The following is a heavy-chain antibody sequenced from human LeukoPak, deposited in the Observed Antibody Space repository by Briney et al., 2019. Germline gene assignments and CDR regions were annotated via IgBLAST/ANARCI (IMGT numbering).Heavy chain of an antibody. J-gene: IGHJ6*03. Sequence: SETLSLTCTVSGYSISSGYYWGWIRQPPGKGLEWIGSIYHSGSTYYNPSLKSRVTISVDTSKNQFPLKLSSVTAADTAVYYCARGVGPYYMDVWGKGTTVTVSS. CDR1: GYSISSGYY. CDR3: ARGVGPYYMDV. D-gene: IGHD1-26*01. V-gene: IGHV4-38-2*02. CDR2: IYHSGST.